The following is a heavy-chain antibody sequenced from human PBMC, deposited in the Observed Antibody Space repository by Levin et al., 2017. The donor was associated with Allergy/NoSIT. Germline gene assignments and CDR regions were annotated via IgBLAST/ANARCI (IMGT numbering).Heavy chain of an antibody. CDR1: GFNFSNYG. V-gene: IGHV3-33*01. J-gene: IGHJ6*03. CDR3: ARVTVTTSHQYYYMDV. D-gene: IGHD4-17*01. Sequence: PGGSLRLSCAASGFNFSNYGMHWVRQAPGKGLEWVAVRWYDGSNKYYTDSVKGRFTISRDNSKNTLYLQMNSLRAEDTAVYYCARVTVTTSHQYYYMDVWGKGTTVTVSS. CDR2: RWYDGSNK.